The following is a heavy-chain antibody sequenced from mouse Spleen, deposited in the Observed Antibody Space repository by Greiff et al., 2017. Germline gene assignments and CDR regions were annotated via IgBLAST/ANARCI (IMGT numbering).Heavy chain of an antibody. CDR2: INPYNDGT. V-gene: IGHV1-14*01. Sequence: VQLQQSGPELVKPGASVKMSCKASGYTFTSYVMHWVKQKPGQGLEWIGYINPYNDGTKYNEKFKGKATLTSDKSSSTAYMELSSLTSEDSAVYYCARKISSYRYDEFAYWGQGTLVTVSA. CDR3: ARKISSYRYDEFAY. J-gene: IGHJ3*01. CDR1: GYTFTSYV. D-gene: IGHD2-14*01.